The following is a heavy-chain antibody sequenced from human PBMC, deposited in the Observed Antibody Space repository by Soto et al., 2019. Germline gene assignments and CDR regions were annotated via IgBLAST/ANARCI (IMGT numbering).Heavy chain of an antibody. CDR2: IYYSGST. CDR1: GFSLSNSAVG. CDR3: ARGTTVTTFRLST. Sequence: SGPTLVNPTQTLTLTCTFSGFSLSNSAVGVGWIRQPPGKGLEWIGYIYYSGSTNYNPSLKSRVTISVDTSKNQFSLKLSSVTAADTAVYYCARGTTVTTFRLSTCGQGNLLTVSS. J-gene: IGHJ1*01. D-gene: IGHD4-17*01. V-gene: IGHV4-61*08.